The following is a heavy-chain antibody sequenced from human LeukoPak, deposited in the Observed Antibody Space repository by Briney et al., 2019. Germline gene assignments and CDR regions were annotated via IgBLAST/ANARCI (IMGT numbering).Heavy chain of an antibody. V-gene: IGHV1-8*01. D-gene: IGHD3-16*02. J-gene: IGHJ6*02. CDR3: ASLRFRSDRWRGYGMDV. CDR2: MNPNSGNT. Sequence: ASVKVSCKASEYTFTSYDINWVRQATGQGLEWMGWMNPNSGNTGYAQKFQGRVTMTRNTSISTAYMELSSLRSEDTAVYYCASLRFRSDRWRGYGMDVWGQGTTVTVSS. CDR1: EYTFTSYD.